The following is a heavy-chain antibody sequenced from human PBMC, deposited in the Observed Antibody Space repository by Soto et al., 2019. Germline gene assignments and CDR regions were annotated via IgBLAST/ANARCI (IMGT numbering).Heavy chain of an antibody. V-gene: IGHV3-23*01. CDR3: AKEGELAYFDY. CDR2: ISGSGGST. CDR1: GFTFSRYG. D-gene: IGHD1-26*01. Sequence: GGSLRLSCAASGFTFSRYGMSWVRQAPGKGLEWVSGISGSGGSTYYGDTVRGRFTISRDNSKNTLYLEMNSLRAEDTAIYYCAKEGELAYFDYWGQGA. J-gene: IGHJ4*02.